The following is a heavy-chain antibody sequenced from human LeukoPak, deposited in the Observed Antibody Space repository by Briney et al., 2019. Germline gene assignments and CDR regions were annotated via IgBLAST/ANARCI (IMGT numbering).Heavy chain of an antibody. D-gene: IGHD5-12*01. CDR3: ARDGYSGGAFDI. Sequence: ASVKVSCKASGYTFTGNYMHWVRQAPGQGLDWMGWIYPNSGGTIYAQKFQGRVTMTRDTSISTAYMELTRLRSDDTAVYYCARDGYSGGAFDIWGQGTMVTVSS. CDR1: GYTFTGNY. J-gene: IGHJ3*02. CDR2: IYPNSGGT. V-gene: IGHV1-2*02.